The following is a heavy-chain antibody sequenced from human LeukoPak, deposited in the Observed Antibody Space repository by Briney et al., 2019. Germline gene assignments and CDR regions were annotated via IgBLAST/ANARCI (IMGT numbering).Heavy chain of an antibody. CDR2: ISISGSYI. Sequence: GGSLRLSCAASGFSLTTYNMNWVRQAPGKGLEWVSSISISGSYIYYPDSLKGRFTISRDNAKNSLYLQMNSLRAEDTAVYYCARDRDPHGIGTTAIDYWGQGTLVTVSS. CDR3: ARDRDPHGIGTTAIDY. D-gene: IGHD1-1*01. V-gene: IGHV3-21*01. J-gene: IGHJ4*02. CDR1: GFSLTTYN.